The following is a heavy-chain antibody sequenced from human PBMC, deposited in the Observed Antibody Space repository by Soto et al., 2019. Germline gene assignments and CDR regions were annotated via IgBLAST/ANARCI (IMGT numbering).Heavy chain of an antibody. J-gene: IGHJ4*02. CDR2: IYYSGST. Sequence: SETLSLTCTVSGGSISSYYWSWIRQPPGKGLEWIGYIYYSGSTNYNPSLKSRVTISVDTSKNQFSLMLSSVTAADTAVYYCARHSSDFWGGHFDYWGQGTLVTVSS. D-gene: IGHD3-3*01. CDR1: GGSISSYY. V-gene: IGHV4-59*08. CDR3: ARHSSDFWGGHFDY.